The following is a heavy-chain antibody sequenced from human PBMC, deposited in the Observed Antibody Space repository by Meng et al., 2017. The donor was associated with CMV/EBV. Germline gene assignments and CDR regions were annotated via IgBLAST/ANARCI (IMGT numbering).Heavy chain of an antibody. J-gene: IGHJ2*01. CDR1: GGSISSYY. V-gene: IGHV4-59*01. CDR3: AGELVVPAAIRDWYFDL. Sequence: SETLSLTCTVSGGSISSYYWSWIRQPPGKGLEWIGYIYYSGSTNYNPSLKSRVTISVDTSKNQFSLKLSSVTAADTAVYYCAGELVVPAAIRDWYFDLWGRGTLVTVS. CDR2: IYYSGST. D-gene: IGHD2-2*02.